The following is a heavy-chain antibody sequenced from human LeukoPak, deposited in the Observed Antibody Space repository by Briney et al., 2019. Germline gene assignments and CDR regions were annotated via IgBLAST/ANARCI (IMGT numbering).Heavy chain of an antibody. CDR1: GGSISSNNYY. V-gene: IGHV4-39*07. CDR2: IYNSGSP. Sequence: SETLSLTCTVSGGSISSNNYYWGWIRQPPGKGLEWIGSIYNSGSPYYNPSLKSRVTISVDTSKNQFSLKLSSVTAADTAVYYCARDRAEYCSGGSCYSDYYYYGMDVWGQGTTVTVSS. CDR3: ARDRAEYCSGGSCYSDYYYYGMDV. J-gene: IGHJ6*02. D-gene: IGHD2-15*01.